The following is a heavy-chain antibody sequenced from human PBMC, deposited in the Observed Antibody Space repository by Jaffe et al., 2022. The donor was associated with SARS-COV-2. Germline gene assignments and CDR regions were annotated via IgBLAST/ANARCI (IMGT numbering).Heavy chain of an antibody. CDR3: ATGGGGADY. CDR2: VKSKTHGGAA. D-gene: IGHD1-26*01. Sequence: EVHLVESGGGLVEPGGSLRLSCAASGFVFSDAWMSWVRQAPGKGLEWLGRVKSKTHGGAAEYPAPVRGRFTISRDDSENTVFLQMNSLKTEDTAVYYCATGGGGADYWGQGTLVTVSS. J-gene: IGHJ4*02. CDR1: GFVFSDAW. V-gene: IGHV3-15*01.